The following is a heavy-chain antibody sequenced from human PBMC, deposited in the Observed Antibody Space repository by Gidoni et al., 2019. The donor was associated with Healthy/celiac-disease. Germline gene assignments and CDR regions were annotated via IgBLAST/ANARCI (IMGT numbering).Heavy chain of an antibody. CDR1: GFTSSSYA. V-gene: IGHV3-30-3*01. J-gene: IGHJ4*02. Sequence: QMQLVEPVGGVVQPGRSLRLSCAASGFTSSSYAMHWVRQAPGKGLEWVAVISYDGSNKYYADSVKGRFTISRDKYKNTLYLQMNSLRAEDTAVYYCARDPSSGYFDYWGQGTLVTVSS. D-gene: IGHD7-27*01. CDR2: ISYDGSNK. CDR3: ARDPSSGYFDY.